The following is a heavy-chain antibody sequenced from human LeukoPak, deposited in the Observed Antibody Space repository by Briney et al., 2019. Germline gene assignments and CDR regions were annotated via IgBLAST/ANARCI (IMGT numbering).Heavy chain of an antibody. D-gene: IGHD6-6*01. Sequence: SETLSLTCAVYGGSFSGYYWSWIRQPPGKGLEWIGEINHSGSTNYNPSLKSRVTISVDTSKNQFSLKLSSVTAADTAVYYCARDKSIAARPLDAFDIWGQGTMVTVSS. CDR2: INHSGST. CDR1: GGSFSGYY. V-gene: IGHV4-34*01. J-gene: IGHJ3*02. CDR3: ARDKSIAARPLDAFDI.